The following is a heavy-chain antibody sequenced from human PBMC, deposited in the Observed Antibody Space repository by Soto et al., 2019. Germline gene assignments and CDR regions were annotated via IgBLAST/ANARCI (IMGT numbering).Heavy chain of an antibody. D-gene: IGHD3-10*01. V-gene: IGHV1-8*01. CDR2: INPNNGNT. J-gene: IGHJ5*02. Sequence: QVQLVQSGAEVKKSGASVKVSCKASGYTFTSYDINWVRQATGQGLEWMGWINPNNGNTGYAQKFQGRVTMTRDTSINTAYMELSSLRSEDTAVYFCARTSSATRGGFDPWGQGTLVPVSS. CDR1: GYTFTSYD. CDR3: ARTSSATRGGFDP.